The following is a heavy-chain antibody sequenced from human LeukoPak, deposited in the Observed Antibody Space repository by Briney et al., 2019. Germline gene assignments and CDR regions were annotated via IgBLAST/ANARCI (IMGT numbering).Heavy chain of an antibody. D-gene: IGHD3-3*01. CDR1: GFTFSSYA. CDR2: ISYDGSNK. CDR3: ARGGSGYYFGREYYGMDV. V-gene: IGHV3-30*04. Sequence: GGSLRLSCAASGFTFSSYAMYWVRQAPGKGLEWVAVISYDGSNKYYADSVKGRFTISRDNSKNTLYLQMNSLRAEDTAVYYCARGGSGYYFGREYYGMDVWGQGTTVTVSS. J-gene: IGHJ6*02.